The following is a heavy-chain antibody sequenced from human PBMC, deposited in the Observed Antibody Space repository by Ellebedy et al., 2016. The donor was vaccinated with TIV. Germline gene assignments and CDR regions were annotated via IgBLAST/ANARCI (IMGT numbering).Heavy chain of an antibody. CDR2: ISYDGKNK. J-gene: IGHJ4*02. CDR1: GFIFSTYG. Sequence: GESLKISXAASGFIFSTYGMHWVRQAPGKGLEWVAVISYDGKNKYYADSVQGRFSISRDNSKNTLYLQMNSLRAEDTAVYYCARGPKHFDYWGQGTLVTVSS. V-gene: IGHV3-30*03. CDR3: ARGPKHFDY.